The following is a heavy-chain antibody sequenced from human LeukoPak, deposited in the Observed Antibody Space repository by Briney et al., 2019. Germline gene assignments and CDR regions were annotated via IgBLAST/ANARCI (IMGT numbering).Heavy chain of an antibody. V-gene: IGHV3-23*01. J-gene: IGHJ4*02. D-gene: IGHD3-10*01. CDR3: AKDMVRGYYFDC. Sequence: GGTLRLSCAASGFTFSTYGMSWVRQAPGKGLELVSAISGSSDATFYADSVKRRYTVSRDNYKNTLYLQMNSLRAEDTAVYFCAKDMVRGYYFDCWGQGTLITVSS. CDR2: ISGSSDAT. CDR1: GFTFSTYG.